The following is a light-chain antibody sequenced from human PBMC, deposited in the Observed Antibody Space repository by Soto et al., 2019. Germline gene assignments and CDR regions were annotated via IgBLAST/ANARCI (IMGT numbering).Light chain of an antibody. CDR1: QTIGSW. CDR2: RAS. CDR3: QEYKSYSPYT. V-gene: IGKV1-5*03. Sequence: DIQLTQFPSTLSASIGDRVTITCRATQTIGSWLAWYQQKPGKAPKLLIYRASRLETGVPSRFSGSGSGTEFTLTISSLQADYFASYYCQEYKSYSPYTFGQGTRLEIK. J-gene: IGKJ2*01.